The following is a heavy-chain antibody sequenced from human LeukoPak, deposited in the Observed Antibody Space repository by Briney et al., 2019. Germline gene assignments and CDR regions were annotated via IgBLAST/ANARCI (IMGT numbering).Heavy chain of an antibody. CDR1: GFTVSSNY. D-gene: IGHD3-10*01. J-gene: IGHJ5*02. CDR3: ARDSSWFGELSKNWFDP. Sequence: GGSLRLSCAASGFTVSSNYMNWVRQAPGKGLEWVSVIYGGGNIYYADSVKGRFTISRDNSKNTLYQQMNSLRAEDTAVYYCARDSSWFGELSKNWFDPWGQGTLVTVSS. V-gene: IGHV3-53*05. CDR2: IYGGGNI.